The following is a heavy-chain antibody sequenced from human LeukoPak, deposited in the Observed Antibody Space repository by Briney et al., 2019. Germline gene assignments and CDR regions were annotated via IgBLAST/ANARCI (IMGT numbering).Heavy chain of an antibody. CDR3: AKGGEYYYDSSGHLGFDP. CDR2: ISYDGSNK. J-gene: IGHJ5*02. V-gene: IGHV3-30*18. CDR1: GFTFSSYG. Sequence: PGGSLRLSRAASGFTFSSYGMHWVRQAPGKGLEWVAVISYDGSNKYYADSVKGRFTISRDNSKNTLYLQMNSLRAEDTAVYYCAKGGEYYYDSSGHLGFDPWGQGTLVTVSS. D-gene: IGHD3-22*01.